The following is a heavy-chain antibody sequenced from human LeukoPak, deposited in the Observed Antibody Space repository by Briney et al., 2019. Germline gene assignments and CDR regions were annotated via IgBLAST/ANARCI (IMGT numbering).Heavy chain of an antibody. J-gene: IGHJ4*02. CDR2: IYYSGST. D-gene: IGHD3-22*01. CDR1: GGSISSYY. Sequence: PSETLSLTCTVSGGSISSYYWSWIRQPPGKGLEWIGYIYYSGSTNYNPSLKSRVTISVDTSKNQFSLKLGSVTAADTAVYYCARGGYYDSSGYYGGRLDYWGQGTLVTVSS. V-gene: IGHV4-59*01. CDR3: ARGGYYDSSGYYGGRLDY.